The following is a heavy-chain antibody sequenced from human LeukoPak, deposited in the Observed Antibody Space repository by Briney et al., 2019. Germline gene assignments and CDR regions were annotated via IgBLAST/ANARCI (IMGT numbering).Heavy chain of an antibody. CDR2: INHSGST. D-gene: IGHD5-18*01. J-gene: IGHJ4*02. V-gene: IGHV4-34*01. CDR1: GGSFSGYY. CDR3: ARDLDVDTAMVSYFDY. Sequence: PSETLSLTCAVYGGSFSGYYWSWIRQPPGKGLEWIGEINHSGSTNYNPSLKSRVTISVDTSKNQFSLKLSSVTAADTAVYYCARDLDVDTAMVSYFDYWGQGTLVTVSS.